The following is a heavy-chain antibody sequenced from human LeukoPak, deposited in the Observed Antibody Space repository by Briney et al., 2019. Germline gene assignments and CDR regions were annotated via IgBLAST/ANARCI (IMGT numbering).Heavy chain of an antibody. CDR3: AKGYYDSSGYYGY. V-gene: IGHV3-43*02. CDR1: VFTFGHYA. CDR2: ISGDGGST. Sequence: GGALRLSCVACVFTFGHYAMHWVRQAPGEGVAWVSLISGDGGSTYYADSVKGRLIISRDNSKNSLYLQMNSLRTEDPALYYCAKGYYDSSGYYGYWGQGTLVTVSS. D-gene: IGHD3-22*01. J-gene: IGHJ4*02.